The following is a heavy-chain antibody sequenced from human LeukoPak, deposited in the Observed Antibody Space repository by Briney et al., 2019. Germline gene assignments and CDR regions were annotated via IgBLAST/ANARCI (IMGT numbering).Heavy chain of an antibody. J-gene: IGHJ4*02. Sequence: GSLRLSCVGSGFTFSDDGMDWVRQAPGEGLGWVANIREDDSDRNSVGSVKGPFTISRDNACNSVYLQMNALRPAATAVYSCAREQWSRLDWGQGTQVTVSS. CDR2: IREDDSDR. CDR1: GFTFSDDG. CDR3: AREQWSRLD. V-gene: IGHV3-7*01. D-gene: IGHD2-8*01.